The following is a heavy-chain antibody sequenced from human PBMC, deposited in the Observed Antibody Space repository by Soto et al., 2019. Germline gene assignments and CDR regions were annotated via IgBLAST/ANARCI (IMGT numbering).Heavy chain of an antibody. CDR3: ARAFCTNGVCYYFFDY. V-gene: IGHV3-33*01. Sequence: GGSVRLSCAASGFTFGTYAMHWVRQAPGKGLEWVAVIYYDGSNRYYGDAVKGRFTISRDNSKSTLYLQMSSLRAEDTAVYYCARAFCTNGVCYYFFDYWGHGTLVTVSS. CDR1: GFTFGTYA. CDR2: IYYDGSNR. J-gene: IGHJ4*01. D-gene: IGHD2-8*01.